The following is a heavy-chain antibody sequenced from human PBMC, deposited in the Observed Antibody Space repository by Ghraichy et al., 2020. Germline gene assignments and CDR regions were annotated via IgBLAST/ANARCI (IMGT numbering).Heavy chain of an antibody. CDR1: GGSISSSSYY. J-gene: IGHJ6*03. V-gene: IGHV4-39*01. CDR3: ARTYHLSSGLPYYYYYMDV. CDR2: IYYSGST. D-gene: IGHD6-19*01. Sequence: SETLSLTCTVSGGSISSSSYYWGWIRQPPGKGLEWIGSIYYSGSTYYNPSLKSRVTISVDTSKNQFSLKLSSVTAADTAVYYCARTYHLSSGLPYYYYYMDVWGKGTTVTVSS.